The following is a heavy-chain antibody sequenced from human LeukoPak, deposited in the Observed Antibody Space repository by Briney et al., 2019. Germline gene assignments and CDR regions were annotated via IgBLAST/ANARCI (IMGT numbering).Heavy chain of an antibody. V-gene: IGHV1-58*01. D-gene: IGHD2-15*01. CDR2: IVVGSGVT. CDR1: GISFMSSA. J-gene: IGHJ3*02. Sequence: GASVKVSCKASGISFMSSALQWVRQARGQRPEWIGWIVVGSGVTNYAQKFLERVTITRDMSTSTVFMELSSLRSEDTALYYCAAEKRLYCSGGACYPDAFDIWGQGTMVTVSS. CDR3: AAEKRLYCSGGACYPDAFDI.